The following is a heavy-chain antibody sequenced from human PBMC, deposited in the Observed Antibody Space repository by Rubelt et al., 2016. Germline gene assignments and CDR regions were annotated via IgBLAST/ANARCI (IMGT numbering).Heavy chain of an antibody. J-gene: IGHJ4*02. D-gene: IGHD6-19*01. CDR2: ISSSSSTI. CDR3: ARKGIAVAGPPYYFDY. V-gene: IGHV3-48*04. Sequence: GEGLEWVSYISSSSSTIYYADSVKGRFTISRDNAKNSLYLQMNSLRAEDTAVYYCARKGIAVAGPPYYFDYWGQGTLVTVSS.